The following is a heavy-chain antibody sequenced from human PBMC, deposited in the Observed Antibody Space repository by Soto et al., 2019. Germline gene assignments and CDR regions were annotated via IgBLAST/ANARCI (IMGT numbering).Heavy chain of an antibody. CDR1: GFSLSTSGMR. J-gene: IGHJ4*02. CDR3: ARMVAGKYYFDF. D-gene: IGHD2-15*01. CDR2: IDWDDDK. V-gene: IGHV2-70*04. Sequence: SGPTLVNPTQTLTLTCTFSGFSLSTSGMRVSWIRQPPGKALEWLARIDWDDDKFYSTSLKTRLTISKDTSKNQVVLTMTNTDPVDTATYYRARMVAGKYYFDFWGQGTLVTVSS.